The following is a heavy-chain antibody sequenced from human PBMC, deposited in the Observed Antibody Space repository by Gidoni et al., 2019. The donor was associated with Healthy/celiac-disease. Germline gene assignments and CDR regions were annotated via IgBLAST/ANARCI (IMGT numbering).Heavy chain of an antibody. CDR2: IIPIFGTA. V-gene: IGHV1-69*01. D-gene: IGHD3-3*01. CDR3: ARDRTVWFGVVTHAFDY. J-gene: IGHJ4*02. Sequence: VSCKASGGTFSSYAISWVRQAPGQGLEWMGGIIPIFGTANYAQKFQGRVTITADESTSTAYMELSSLRSEDTAVYYCARDRTVWFGVVTHAFDYWGQGTLVTVSS. CDR1: GGTFSSYA.